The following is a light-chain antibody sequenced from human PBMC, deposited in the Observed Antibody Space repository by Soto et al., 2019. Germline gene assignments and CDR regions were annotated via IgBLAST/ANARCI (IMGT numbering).Light chain of an antibody. Sequence: DIQLTQSPSFLSASVGDRVTITCRASQGISSYLAGYQQKPGKAPKLLIYAASTLQSGVPSRFSGSGSGTEFTLTISSLQPEDFASYYCQKLNSYPLTFGGGTKVEIQ. J-gene: IGKJ4*01. CDR2: AAS. V-gene: IGKV1-9*01. CDR3: QKLNSYPLT. CDR1: QGISSY.